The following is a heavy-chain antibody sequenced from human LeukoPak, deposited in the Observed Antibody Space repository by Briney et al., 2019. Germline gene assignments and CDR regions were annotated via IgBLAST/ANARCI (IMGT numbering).Heavy chain of an antibody. D-gene: IGHD1-7*01. V-gene: IGHV3-48*03. CDR1: GFTFSSYE. J-gene: IGHJ2*01. CDR3: AREKLGPDWYFDL. Sequence: GGSLRLSCAASGFTFSSYEMNWVRQAPGKGLEWASYISSSGSTIYYADSVKGRFTISRDNAKNSLYLQMNSLRAEDTAVYYCAREKLGPDWYFDLWGRGTLVTVSS. CDR2: ISSSGSTI.